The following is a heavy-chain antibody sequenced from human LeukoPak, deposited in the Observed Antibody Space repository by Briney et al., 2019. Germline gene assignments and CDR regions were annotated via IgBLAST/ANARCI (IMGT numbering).Heavy chain of an antibody. Sequence: GGSLRLSCAASGFTFSSFAMSWVRQAPGKGLEWVSAIGASGVSTFYADSVKGRFTISRDNAKNSLYLQMNSLRAEDTAVYSCARAGSSSWYYFDYWGQGTLVTVSS. CDR3: ARAGSSSWYYFDY. D-gene: IGHD6-13*01. CDR2: IGASGVST. J-gene: IGHJ4*02. CDR1: GFTFSSFA. V-gene: IGHV3-23*01.